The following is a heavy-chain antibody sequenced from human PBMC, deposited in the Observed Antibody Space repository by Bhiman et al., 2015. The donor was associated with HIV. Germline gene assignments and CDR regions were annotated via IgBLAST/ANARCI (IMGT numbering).Heavy chain of an antibody. J-gene: IGHJ6*03. CDR2: ISSSSGPT. CDR3: AREGSYESSGGGHYFYYFMDV. V-gene: IGHV3-48*01. D-gene: IGHD3-22*01. CDR1: GFTFINYS. Sequence: EVQLVESGGGLVQPGGSLRLSCAASGFTFINYSMNWVRQAPGKGLEWVSYISSSSGPTHYADSVKGRFTISRDNAKNSLYLQMNSLRVEDTAVYYCAREGSYESSGGGHYFYYFMDVWGKGTTVTVSS.